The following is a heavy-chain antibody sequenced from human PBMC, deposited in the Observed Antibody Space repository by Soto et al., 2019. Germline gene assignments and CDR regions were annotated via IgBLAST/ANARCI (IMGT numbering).Heavy chain of an antibody. CDR3: ARGGYYYDSSGYYYEAFDI. J-gene: IGHJ3*02. Sequence: QVQLVQSGAEVKKPGSSVKVSCKASGGTFSSYAISWVRQAPGQGLEWMGGIIPIFGTANYAQKFQGRVTITADESTSTAYMELSSVRSEDTAVYYCARGGYYYDSSGYYYEAFDIWGQGTMVTVSS. D-gene: IGHD3-22*01. CDR1: GGTFSSYA. CDR2: IIPIFGTA. V-gene: IGHV1-69*01.